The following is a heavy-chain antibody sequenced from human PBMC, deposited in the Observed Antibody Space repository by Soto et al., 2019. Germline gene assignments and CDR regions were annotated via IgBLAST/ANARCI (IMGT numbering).Heavy chain of an antibody. CDR1: GFTFSTNS. Sequence: EVQLLESGGGLVQPGGSLRLSCAASGFTFSTNSMTWVRQAPGKGLEWVCGISGGGDSTHYADSVKGRFTISRDNSKNMVYLQMNRLTADDTAVYFCSNWDGDGDQWGQRTLVTVSS. D-gene: IGHD1-26*01. V-gene: IGHV3-23*01. CDR3: SNWDGDGDQ. CDR2: ISGGGDST. J-gene: IGHJ5*02.